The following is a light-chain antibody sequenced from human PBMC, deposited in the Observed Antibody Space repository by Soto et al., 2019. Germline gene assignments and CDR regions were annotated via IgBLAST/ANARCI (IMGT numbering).Light chain of an antibody. CDR3: QQYNNWRWT. CDR1: QSVSSF. V-gene: IGKV3-11*01. CDR2: DTS. Sequence: EIVLTQSPATLALSPGERANLSCGASQSVSSFLAWYQQKPGQAPRLLIYDTSNRATGIPARFSGSGSGTDFTLTINSLQSEDFAVYYCQQYNNWRWTFGQGTKVDIK. J-gene: IGKJ1*01.